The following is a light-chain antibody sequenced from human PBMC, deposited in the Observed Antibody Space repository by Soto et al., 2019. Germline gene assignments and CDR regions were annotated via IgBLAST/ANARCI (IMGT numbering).Light chain of an antibody. Sequence: IMMTQSPATLSVKPGERATLSCRASQSVSSNLAWYQQKPGQAPRLLMYGASNRATGIPDRFSGSGSETDFTLTISRLEPEDFAVYYCQQYGTTRITFGQGTLLEV. J-gene: IGKJ5*01. CDR3: QQYGTTRIT. CDR2: GAS. V-gene: IGKV3-20*01. CDR1: QSVSSN.